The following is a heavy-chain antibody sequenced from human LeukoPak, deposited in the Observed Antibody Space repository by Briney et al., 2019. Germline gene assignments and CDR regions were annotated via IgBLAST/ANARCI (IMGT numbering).Heavy chain of an antibody. D-gene: IGHD6-19*01. CDR2: ISGSGGST. Sequence: PGGSLRLSCAASGFTFSIYAVSWVRQAPGKGLEWVSAISGSGGSTYYADSVKGRFTISRDNSKNTLYLQMNSLRAEDTAVYYCAKDPSVAVAGTLDYWGQGTLVTVSS. J-gene: IGHJ4*02. CDR3: AKDPSVAVAGTLDY. CDR1: GFTFSIYA. V-gene: IGHV3-23*01.